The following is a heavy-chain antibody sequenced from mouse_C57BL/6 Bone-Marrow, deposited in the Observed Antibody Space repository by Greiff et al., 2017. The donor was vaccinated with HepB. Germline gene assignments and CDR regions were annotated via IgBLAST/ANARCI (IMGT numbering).Heavy chain of an antibody. V-gene: IGHV5-6*01. CDR2: ISSGGSYT. J-gene: IGHJ2*01. CDR1: GFTFSSYG. CDR3: ARQDPYYFDY. Sequence: VQLKESGGDLVKPGGSLKLSCAASGFTFSSYGMSWVRQTPDKRLEWVATISSGGSYTYYPDSVKGRFTISRDNAKNTLYLQMSSLKSEDTAMYYCARQDPYYFDYWGQGTTLTVSS.